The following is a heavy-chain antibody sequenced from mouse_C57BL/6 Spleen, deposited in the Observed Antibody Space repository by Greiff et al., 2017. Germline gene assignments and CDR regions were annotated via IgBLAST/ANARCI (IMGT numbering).Heavy chain of an antibody. V-gene: IGHV1-26*01. CDR1: GYTFTDYY. CDR3: GWGYGNYPAY. J-gene: IGHJ3*01. D-gene: IGHD2-1*01. CDR2: INPNNGGT. Sequence: EVQLQQSGPELVKPGASVKISCKASGYTFTDYYMNWVKQSHGKSLEWIGDINPNNGGTSYNQKFKGKATLTVDKSSSTAYMELRSLTSEDSAVYYCGWGYGNYPAYGGQGNLVTVSA.